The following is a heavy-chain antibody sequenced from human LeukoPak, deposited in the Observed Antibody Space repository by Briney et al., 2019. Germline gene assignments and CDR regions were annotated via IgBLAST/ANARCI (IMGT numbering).Heavy chain of an antibody. CDR1: GGSISSYY. Sequence: PSETLSLTCTVSGGSISSYYWSWIRQPPGKGLEWIGYIYYSGSTNYNPSLKSRVTISVDTPKNQFSLKLSSVTAADTAVYYCARVPYYYDSSGYTLGFDPWGQGTLVTVSS. CDR2: IYYSGST. D-gene: IGHD3-22*01. V-gene: IGHV4-59*01. CDR3: ARVPYYYDSSGYTLGFDP. J-gene: IGHJ5*02.